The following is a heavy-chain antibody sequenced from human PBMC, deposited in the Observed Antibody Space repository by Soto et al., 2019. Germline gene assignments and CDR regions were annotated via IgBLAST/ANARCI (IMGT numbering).Heavy chain of an antibody. CDR1: GGSVSSGSYF. V-gene: IGHV4-61*01. J-gene: IGHJ4*02. CDR2: IYNSGNT. D-gene: IGHD5-12*01. Sequence: SETLSLTCNVSGGSVSSGSYFWSWIRQPPGKGLEWIGYIYNSGNTKYNPSLKSRVTISADTSKNQFSLKLSSVTAVDTAVYYCAREGRVATFDYWGQGSLVTVSS. CDR3: AREGRVATFDY.